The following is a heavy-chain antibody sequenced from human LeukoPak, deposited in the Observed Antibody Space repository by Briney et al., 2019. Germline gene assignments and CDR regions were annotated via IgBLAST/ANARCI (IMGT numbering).Heavy chain of an antibody. CDR2: IYSGGST. CDR3: ARDSNSSGCFDY. J-gene: IGHJ4*02. V-gene: IGHV3-53*01. Sequence: GGSLRLSCAASGFTVSSNYMSWVRQAPGKGLEWVSVIYSGGSTYYADSVKSRFTISRDNSKNTLYLQMNSLRAEDTAVYYCARDSNSSGCFDYWGQGTLVTVSS. D-gene: IGHD6-19*01. CDR1: GFTVSSNY.